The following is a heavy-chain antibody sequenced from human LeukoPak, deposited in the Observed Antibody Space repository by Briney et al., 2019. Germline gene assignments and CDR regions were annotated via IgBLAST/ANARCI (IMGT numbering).Heavy chain of an antibody. D-gene: IGHD6-19*01. CDR3: AKDDGIAVAAPFDY. Sequence: GGSLRLSCAASGFTFDDYAMHWVRQAPGKGLEWVSLISGDGGSTYYADSVKGRFTISRDNSKNSLYLQMNSLRTEDTVLYYCAKDDGIAVAAPFDYWGQGTLVTVSS. J-gene: IGHJ4*02. V-gene: IGHV3-43*02. CDR1: GFTFDDYA. CDR2: ISGDGGST.